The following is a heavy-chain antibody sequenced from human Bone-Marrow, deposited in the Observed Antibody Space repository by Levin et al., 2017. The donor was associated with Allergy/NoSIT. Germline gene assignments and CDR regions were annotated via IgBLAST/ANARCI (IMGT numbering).Heavy chain of an antibody. CDR3: ARDRTRSWSGYFFAPGEANYYDYGMDV. CDR2: IYYSGST. D-gene: IGHD3-3*01. J-gene: IGHJ6*02. CDR1: GGSISSYY. V-gene: IGHV4-59*01. Sequence: PSETLSLTCTVSGGSISSYYWSWIRQPPGKGLEWIGYIYYSGSTNYNPSLKSRVTISVDTSKNQFSLKLSSVTAADTAVYYCARDRTRSWSGYFFAPGEANYYDYGMDVWGQGTTVTVSS.